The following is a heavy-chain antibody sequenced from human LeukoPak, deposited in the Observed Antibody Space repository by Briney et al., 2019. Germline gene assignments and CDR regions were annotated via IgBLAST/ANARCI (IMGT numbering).Heavy chain of an antibody. CDR3: ARDLSTTMSSGY. J-gene: IGHJ4*02. D-gene: IGHD3-10*02. CDR2: IYPGGGST. V-gene: IGHV1-46*01. CDR1: GYTFTSYY. Sequence: GASVKVSCKASGYTFTSYYIHWVRQAPGQGLEWMGIIYPGGGSTNYAQNFQGRVTMTRDTSTSTVYMDLSSLISEDTAVYYCARDLSTTMSSGYWGQGTLVTVSS.